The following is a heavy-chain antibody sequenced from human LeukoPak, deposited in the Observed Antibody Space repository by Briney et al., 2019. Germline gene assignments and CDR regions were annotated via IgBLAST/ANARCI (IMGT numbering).Heavy chain of an antibody. CDR1: GFTFSDYW. Sequence: PGGSLRLSRAASGFTFSDYWMNWVRLAPGKGLEWVASIRQDGSEKSYVDSVKGRFTISRDNTWNSLYLQMNSLRAEDTAVYYCARDGTAPGLYFDLWGQGTLVTVSS. CDR3: ARDGTAPGLYFDL. V-gene: IGHV3-7*01. J-gene: IGHJ4*01. CDR2: IRQDGSEK. D-gene: IGHD1/OR15-1a*01.